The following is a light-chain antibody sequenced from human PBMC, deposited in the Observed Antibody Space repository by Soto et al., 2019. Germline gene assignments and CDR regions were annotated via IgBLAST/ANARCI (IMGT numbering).Light chain of an antibody. Sequence: EIVLTQSPATLSLSPGERATLSCRASQSVPSYLAWYQQKPGQAPRLLIYDISNRATGIPARFSGSGSGTDFTLTISSLEPEVSAIYYCHQRNSWPRSTFGQGTKLQIK. J-gene: IGKJ2*02. CDR3: HQRNSWPRST. V-gene: IGKV3-11*01. CDR1: QSVPSY. CDR2: DIS.